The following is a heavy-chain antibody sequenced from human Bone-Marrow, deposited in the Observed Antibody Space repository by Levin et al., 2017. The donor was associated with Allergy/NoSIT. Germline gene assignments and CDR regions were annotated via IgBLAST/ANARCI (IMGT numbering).Heavy chain of an antibody. CDR3: ARDLPGYSSGWYWFDP. J-gene: IGHJ5*02. CDR2: ISAYNGNT. D-gene: IGHD6-19*01. Sequence: ASVKVSCKASGYTFTSYGISWVRQAPGQGLEWMGWISAYNGNTNYAQKLQGRVTMTTDTSTSTAYMELRSLRSDDTAVYYCARDLPGYSSGWYWFDPWGQGTLVTVSS. V-gene: IGHV1-18*01. CDR1: GYTFTSYG.